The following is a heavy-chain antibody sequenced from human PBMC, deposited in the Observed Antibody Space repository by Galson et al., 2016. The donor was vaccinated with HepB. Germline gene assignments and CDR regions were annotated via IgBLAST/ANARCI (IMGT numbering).Heavy chain of an antibody. CDR3: ARDRGSAAGFDY. D-gene: IGHD6-13*01. CDR1: GGSISNYY. J-gene: IGHJ4*02. V-gene: IGHV4-59*01. Sequence: LTCTVSGGSISNYYWSWIRQPPGKGLEWIAYIYYSGSTNQNPSLKSRVTISVDTSKNQFSLQLRSVTAADTAVYYCARDRGSAAGFDYWGQGTLVTVSA. CDR2: IYYSGST.